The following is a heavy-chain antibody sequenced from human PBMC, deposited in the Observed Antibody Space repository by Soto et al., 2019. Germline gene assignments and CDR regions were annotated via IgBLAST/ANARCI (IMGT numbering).Heavy chain of an antibody. CDR3: ARGGLGSFLLDY. Sequence: EVQLVESGGGSVQPGGSLRLSCAASGFTFSSYWVHWVRQVPGKGLVWLSRINMDGTRTNYADSVNGRFAIFRDNVKNTVYRQMNSLRVEDSAAYYCARGGLGSFLLDYWGQGTLVSVS. CDR1: GFTFSSYW. J-gene: IGHJ4*02. CDR2: INMDGTRT. D-gene: IGHD3-10*01. V-gene: IGHV3-74*01.